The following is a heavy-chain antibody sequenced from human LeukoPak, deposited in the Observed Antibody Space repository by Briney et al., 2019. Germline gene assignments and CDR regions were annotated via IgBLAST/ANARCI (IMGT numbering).Heavy chain of an antibody. CDR3: ARVFGYYDSSGYYDAYDAFDI. D-gene: IGHD3-22*01. J-gene: IGHJ3*02. CDR1: GYTFTSYG. CDR2: ISAYNGNT. Sequence: GAPVKVSCKASGYTFTSYGISWVRQAPGQGLEWMGWISAYNGNTNYAQKLQGRVTMTTDTSTSTAYMELRSLRSDDTAVYYCARVFGYYDSSGYYDAYDAFDIWGQGTMVTVSS. V-gene: IGHV1-18*01.